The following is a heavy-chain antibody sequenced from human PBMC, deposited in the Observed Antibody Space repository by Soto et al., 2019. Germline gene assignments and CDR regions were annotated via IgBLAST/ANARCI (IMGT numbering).Heavy chain of an antibody. CDR1: GGSISSYY. CDR2: IYYSGST. D-gene: IGHD6-13*01. J-gene: IGHJ4*02. Sequence: QVQLQESGPGLVKPSETLSLTCTVSGGSISSYYWSWIRQHPGKGLEWIGYIYYSGSTNYNPSLKSRVTVSVDTSKNQFSLKLSSATAADTAVYYCALAAAGTGLFHYWGQGTLVTVSS. CDR3: ALAAAGTGLFHY. V-gene: IGHV4-59*01.